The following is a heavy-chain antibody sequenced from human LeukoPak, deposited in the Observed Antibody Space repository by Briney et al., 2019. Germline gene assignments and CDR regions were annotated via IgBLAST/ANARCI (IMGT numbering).Heavy chain of an antibody. V-gene: IGHV3-9*01. J-gene: IGHJ4*02. CDR2: ISWNSGSI. Sequence: GGSLRLSCAASGFTFDDYAMHWVRQAPGEGLEWVSGISWNSGSIGYADSVKGRFTISRDNAKNSLYLQMNSLRAEDTALYYCAKEGYYYDSSENYFDYWGQGTLVTVSS. D-gene: IGHD3-22*01. CDR1: GFTFDDYA. CDR3: AKEGYYYDSSENYFDY.